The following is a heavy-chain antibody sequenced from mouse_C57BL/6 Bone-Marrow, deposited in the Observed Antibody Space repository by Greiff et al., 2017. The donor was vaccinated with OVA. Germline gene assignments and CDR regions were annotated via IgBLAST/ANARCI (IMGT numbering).Heavy chain of an antibody. CDR1: GFTFSSYG. D-gene: IGHD1-1*01. CDR3: ARYYGSSYVGWYFDV. J-gene: IGHJ1*03. V-gene: IGHV5-6*02. Sequence: EVKLVESGGDLVKPGGSLKLSCAASGFTFSSYGMSWVRQTPDKRLEWVATISSGGSYTYYPDSVKGRFTISRDNAKNTLYLQMSSLKSEDTAMYYCARYYGSSYVGWYFDVWGTGTTVTVSS. CDR2: ISSGGSYT.